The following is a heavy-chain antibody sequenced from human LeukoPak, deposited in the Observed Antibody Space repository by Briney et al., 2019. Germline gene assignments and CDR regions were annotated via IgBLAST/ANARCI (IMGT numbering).Heavy chain of an antibody. CDR2: IIPIFGTA. CDR1: GGTFSSYA. V-gene: IGHV1-69*06. CDR3: EANYYDSSGYYGSSPRFDY. J-gene: IGHJ4*02. Sequence: ASVKVSCKASGGTFSSYAISWVRQAPGQGLEWMGGIIPIFGTANYAQKFQGRVTITADKSTSTAYMELSSLRSEDTAVYYCEANYYDSSGYYGSSPRFDYWGQGTLVTVSS. D-gene: IGHD3-22*01.